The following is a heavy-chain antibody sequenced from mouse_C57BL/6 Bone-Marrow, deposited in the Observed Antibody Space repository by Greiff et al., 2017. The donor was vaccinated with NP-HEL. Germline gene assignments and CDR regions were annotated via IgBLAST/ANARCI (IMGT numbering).Heavy chain of an antibody. D-gene: IGHD2-4*01. Sequence: VQLKESGGDLVKPGGSLKLSCAASGFTFSSYGMSWVRQTPDKRLEWVATISSGGSYTYYPDSVKGRFTISRDNAKNTLYLQMSSLKSEDTAMYYCARHFDFFYAMDYWGQGTSVTVSS. J-gene: IGHJ4*01. CDR1: GFTFSSYG. V-gene: IGHV5-6*01. CDR3: ARHFDFFYAMDY. CDR2: ISSGGSYT.